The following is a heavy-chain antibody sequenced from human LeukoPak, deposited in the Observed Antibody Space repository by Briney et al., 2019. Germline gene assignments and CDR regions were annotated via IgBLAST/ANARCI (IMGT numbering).Heavy chain of an antibody. V-gene: IGHV5-51*01. CDR2: IYPGDSDT. Sequence: GESLKISCKGSGYSFISYWIGWVRQMPGKGLEWMGIIYPGDSDTRYSPSFQGQVTISADKSISTAYLQWSGLKASDTAMYYCARLTAMVLYYFDYWGQGTLVTVSS. J-gene: IGHJ4*02. CDR1: GYSFISYW. D-gene: IGHD5-18*01. CDR3: ARLTAMVLYYFDY.